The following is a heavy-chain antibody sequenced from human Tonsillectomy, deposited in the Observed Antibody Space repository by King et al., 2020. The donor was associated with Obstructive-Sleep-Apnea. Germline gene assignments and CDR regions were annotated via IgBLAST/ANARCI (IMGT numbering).Heavy chain of an antibody. CDR3: ARLVTDQYDSSGYLY. J-gene: IGHJ4*02. Sequence: QLVQSGAEVKKPGASVKVSCKASGYTFTGYYIHWVRQAPGQGLEWMRWINPDSGGTEYAQKFQGRVTMTSDTSISTAYMELSRLRSDDTAMYYCARLVTDQYDSSGYLYWGQGTRVSVSS. CDR1: GYTFTGYY. D-gene: IGHD3-22*01. V-gene: IGHV1-2*02. CDR2: INPDSGGT.